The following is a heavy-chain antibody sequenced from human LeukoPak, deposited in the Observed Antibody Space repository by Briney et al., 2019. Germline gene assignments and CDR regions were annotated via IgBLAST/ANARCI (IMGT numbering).Heavy chain of an antibody. CDR1: GGSISRSSYY. J-gene: IGHJ4*02. CDR3: ARQSRIAAAGRLDY. V-gene: IGHV4-39*01. D-gene: IGHD6-13*01. Sequence: SETLSLTCTLSGGSISRSSYYWGWLRQPPGKGLEWIGSIYYSGNTYYNPSLKSRVTISVDTSKNQFSLKLSSVTAADTAVYYCARQSRIAAAGRLDYWGQGTLVSVSS. CDR2: IYYSGNT.